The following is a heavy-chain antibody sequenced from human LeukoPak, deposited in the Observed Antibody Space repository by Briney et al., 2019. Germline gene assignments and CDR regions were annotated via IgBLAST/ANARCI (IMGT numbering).Heavy chain of an antibody. D-gene: IGHD2-15*01. CDR1: GFTFSNYW. V-gene: IGHV3-7*03. CDR2: IKQDGSEK. J-gene: IGHJ5*02. Sequence: GGSLRLSCAASGFTFSNYWMAWVRQAPAKGLEWVANIKQDGSEKYCVDSVKGRFTIPRDNAKNTLFLEMNSLRAEDTAVYYCARDPRSAGRYNWFDPWGQGTLVTVSS. CDR3: ARDPRSAGRYNWFDP.